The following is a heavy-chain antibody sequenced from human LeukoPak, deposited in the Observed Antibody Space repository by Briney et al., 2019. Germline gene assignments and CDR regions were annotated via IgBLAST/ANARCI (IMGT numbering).Heavy chain of an antibody. V-gene: IGHV4-30-2*01. CDR3: ARALRGIAAAGTLDY. J-gene: IGHJ4*02. Sequence: PSQTLSLTCAVSGGSISSGGYSWSWIRQPPGKGLEWIGYIYHSGSTYYNPSLKSRVTISVDRSKNQFSLKLSSVTAADTAVYYCARALRGIAAAGTLDYWGQGTLVTVSS. CDR1: GGSISSGGYS. CDR2: IYHSGST. D-gene: IGHD6-13*01.